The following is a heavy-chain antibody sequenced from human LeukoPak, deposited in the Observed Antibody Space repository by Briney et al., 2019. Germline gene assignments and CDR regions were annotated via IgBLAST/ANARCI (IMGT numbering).Heavy chain of an antibody. CDR3: ARDGLERLAFDI. CDR2: IYSGGST. Sequence: GGSLRLSCAASGFTVSSSYTSWVRQAPGKGLEWVSVIYSGGSTYYADSVKGRFTISRDNSKNTLYLQMNSLRAEDTAVYYCARDGLERLAFDIWGQGTMVTVSS. CDR1: GFTVSSSY. V-gene: IGHV3-66*01. J-gene: IGHJ3*02. D-gene: IGHD1-1*01.